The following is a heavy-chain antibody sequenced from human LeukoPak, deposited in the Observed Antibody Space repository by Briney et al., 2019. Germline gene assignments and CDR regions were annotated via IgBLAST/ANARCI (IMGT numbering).Heavy chain of an antibody. V-gene: IGHV3-21*01. J-gene: IGHJ3*02. CDR2: ISSSSSCI. D-gene: IGHD2-15*01. CDR3: ARDLIYCSGGSCPIGDAFDI. CDR1: GFTFSSYS. Sequence: GGSLRLSCAASGFTFSSYSMNWVRQAPGKGLEWVSSISSSSSCIYYADSVKGRFTISRDNAKNSLYLQMNSLRAEDTAVYYCARDLIYCSGGSCPIGDAFDIWGQGTMVTVSS.